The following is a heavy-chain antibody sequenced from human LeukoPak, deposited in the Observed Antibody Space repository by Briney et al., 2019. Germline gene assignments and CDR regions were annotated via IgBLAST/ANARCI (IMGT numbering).Heavy chain of an antibody. CDR2: IRYDGSDK. Sequence: PGGSLRLSCAASGFTFSSYGMHWVRQAPGKGLEWVAFIRYDGSDKYYADSVKGRFTISRDNFKSTLYLQMNSLRAEDTALYYCVKDQSYGYSYGPIDYWGQGTLVTVSS. V-gene: IGHV3-30*02. CDR3: VKDQSYGYSYGPIDY. CDR1: GFTFSSYG. J-gene: IGHJ4*02. D-gene: IGHD5-18*01.